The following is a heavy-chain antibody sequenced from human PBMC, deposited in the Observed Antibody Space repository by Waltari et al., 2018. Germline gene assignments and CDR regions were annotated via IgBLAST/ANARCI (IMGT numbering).Heavy chain of an antibody. CDR3: ARERGLNYYYGMDV. V-gene: IGHV4-39*07. J-gene: IGHJ6*02. D-gene: IGHD3-10*01. CDR1: GGSISSSSYY. Sequence: QLQLQESGPGLVKPSETLSLTCTVSGGSISSSSYYWGWIRQPPGKGLEWIGSIYYSGSTNYNPSLKSRVTISVDTSKNQCSLKLSSVTAADTAVYYCARERGLNYYYGMDVLGQGTTVTVSS. CDR2: IYYSGST.